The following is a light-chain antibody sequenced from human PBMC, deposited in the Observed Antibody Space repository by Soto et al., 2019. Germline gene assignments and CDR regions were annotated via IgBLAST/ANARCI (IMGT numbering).Light chain of an antibody. CDR3: QSSDSSGRYPYV. CDR2: KDN. J-gene: IGLJ1*01. Sequence: SYELTQPPSVSVSPGQTARITCSGDALPKQYAYWYQQKPGQAPVVVICKDNERPSGVPQRFSGSSSGTTVTLTISGVQAEDEADYYCQSSDSSGRYPYVFGTETKVTVL. CDR1: ALPKQY. V-gene: IGLV3-25*02.